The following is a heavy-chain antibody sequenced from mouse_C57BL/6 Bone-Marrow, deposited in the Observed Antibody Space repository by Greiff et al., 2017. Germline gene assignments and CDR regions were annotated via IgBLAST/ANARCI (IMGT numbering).Heavy chain of an antibody. Sequence: QVQLQQSGPELVKPGASVNISCKASGYAFSSSWMNWVKQRPGKGLEWIGRIYPGDGDTNYNGKFKGKATLTADKSSSTAYMQLSSLTSEDSAVYFCARLLDYFDYWGQGTTLTVSS. V-gene: IGHV1-82*01. CDR3: ARLLDYFDY. D-gene: IGHD1-1*01. CDR2: IYPGDGDT. CDR1: GYAFSSSW. J-gene: IGHJ2*01.